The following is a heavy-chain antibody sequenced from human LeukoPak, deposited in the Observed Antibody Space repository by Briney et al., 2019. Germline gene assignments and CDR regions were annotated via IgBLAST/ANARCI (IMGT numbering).Heavy chain of an antibody. D-gene: IGHD5-24*01. V-gene: IGHV3-11*06. CDR3: ARNRDGYLPFDY. CDR2: ISSSSSYT. J-gene: IGHJ4*02. CDR1: GFTFSDYY. Sequence: GGSLRLSCAASGFTFSDYYMSWIRQAPGKGLEWVSYISSSSSYTNYADSVKGRFTISRDNAKNSLYLQMNSLRADDTAVYYCARNRDGYLPFDYWGQGTLVTVSS.